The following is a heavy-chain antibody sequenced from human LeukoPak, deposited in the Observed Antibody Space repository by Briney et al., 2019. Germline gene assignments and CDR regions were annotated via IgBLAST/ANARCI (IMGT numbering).Heavy chain of an antibody. CDR1: GGSISSYY. J-gene: IGHJ6*02. CDR2: IYYSGST. Sequence: PSETLSLTCTVSGGSISSYYWSWIRQPPGKGPEWIGYIYYSGSTNYNPSLKSRVTISVDTSKNQFSLKLSSVTAADTAVYYCARSPYYDFWSGYSDYGMDVWGQGTTVTVSS. CDR3: ARSPYYDFWSGYSDYGMDV. V-gene: IGHV4-59*01. D-gene: IGHD3-3*01.